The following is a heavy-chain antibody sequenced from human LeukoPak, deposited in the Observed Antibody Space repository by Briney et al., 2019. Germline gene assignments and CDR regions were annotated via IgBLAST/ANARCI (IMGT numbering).Heavy chain of an antibody. D-gene: IGHD1-26*01. CDR1: GFTFSSYG. CDR3: AKDQEGGSYIFDY. CDR2: ISYDGSNK. Sequence: PGRSLRLSCAASGFTFSSYGMHWVRQAPGKGLEWVAVISYDGSNKYYADSVKGRFTISRDNSKNTLYLQMNSLRAEDTAVYYCAKDQEGGSYIFDYWGQGTLVTVSS. J-gene: IGHJ4*02. V-gene: IGHV3-30*18.